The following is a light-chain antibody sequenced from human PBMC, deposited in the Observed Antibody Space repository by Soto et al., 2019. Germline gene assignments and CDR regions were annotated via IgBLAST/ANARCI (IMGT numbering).Light chain of an antibody. CDR1: QSVSRY. J-gene: IGKJ2*01. V-gene: IGKV3-20*01. CDR3: QQFDTPPYT. CDR2: GAS. Sequence: VLTQSPGTLSLSPGERATLSCRASQSVSRYLVWYQQKPGQAPRLLIYGASSRASGIPDRFSGSGSGTDFTLTINRLGPEDSAVYYCQQFDTPPYTFGQGTKLEIK.